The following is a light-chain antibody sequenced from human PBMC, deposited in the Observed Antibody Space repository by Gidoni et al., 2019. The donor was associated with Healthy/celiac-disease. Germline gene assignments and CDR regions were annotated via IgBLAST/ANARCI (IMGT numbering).Light chain of an antibody. V-gene: IGKV1-39*01. Sequence: GARCDITCRASQSISSYLNWYQQKPGKAPKLLIYAASSLQSRVPSRFSASGSGTDFTLTISSLQPEDFATYYCQQSYSSWTFGQGTKVEIK. CDR1: QSISSY. CDR2: AAS. CDR3: QQSYSSWT. J-gene: IGKJ1*01.